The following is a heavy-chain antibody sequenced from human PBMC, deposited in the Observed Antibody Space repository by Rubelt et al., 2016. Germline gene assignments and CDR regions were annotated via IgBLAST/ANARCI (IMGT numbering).Heavy chain of an antibody. CDR1: GFTFSSYS. J-gene: IGHJ4*02. Sequence: EVQLVESGGGLVQRGGSLRLSCEASGFTFSSYSMDWVRQVPGKGLEWVSYISGDIDTIYYADSVRGRFTISRDNAKNSRYLQMNSLGAEDTARYDCAKPGGRGRAGDYWGQGTLVTVSS. CDR3: AKPGGRGRAGDY. CDR2: ISGDIDTI. V-gene: IGHV3-48*04. D-gene: IGHD1-14*01.